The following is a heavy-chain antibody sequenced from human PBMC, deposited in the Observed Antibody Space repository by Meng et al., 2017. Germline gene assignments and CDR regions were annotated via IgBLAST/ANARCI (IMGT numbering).Heavy chain of an antibody. Sequence: GESLKISCAASGFTFSKYWMSWVRQAPGKGLEWVAIIKQDGSDKYYVDSVKGRFTISRDNAKNSLYLQMNSLRAEDTAVYYCASVACWGHGKLV. CDR1: GFTFSKYW. CDR2: IKQDGSDK. J-gene: IGHJ4*01. V-gene: IGHV3-7*01. CDR3: ASVAC.